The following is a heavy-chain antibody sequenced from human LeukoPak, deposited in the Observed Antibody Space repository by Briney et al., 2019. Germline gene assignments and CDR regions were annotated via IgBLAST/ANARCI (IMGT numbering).Heavy chain of an antibody. Sequence: GGSLRLSCAASGFTFSSYAMSWVRQAPGKGLEWVAVISYDGSNKYYADSVKGRFTISRDNSKNTLYLQMNSLRAEDTAVYYCAKLHQWGMRIPVDYWGQGTLVTVSS. D-gene: IGHD3-16*01. CDR1: GFTFSSYA. CDR3: AKLHQWGMRIPVDY. CDR2: ISYDGSNK. J-gene: IGHJ4*02. V-gene: IGHV3-30*18.